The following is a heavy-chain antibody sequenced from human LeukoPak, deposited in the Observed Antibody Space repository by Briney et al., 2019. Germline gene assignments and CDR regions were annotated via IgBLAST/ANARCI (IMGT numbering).Heavy chain of an antibody. D-gene: IGHD5-18*01. V-gene: IGHV3-23*01. Sequence: GGSLRLSCAASGFTFSSYAMSWVRQAPGKGLEWVSAISGSGGSTYYADSVKGRFTISRDNSKNTLYLQMNSLRAEDTAVYYCAKRHTPSNWIRIDYWGQGTLVTVSS. J-gene: IGHJ4*02. CDR3: AKRHTPSNWIRIDY. CDR1: GFTFSSYA. CDR2: ISGSGGST.